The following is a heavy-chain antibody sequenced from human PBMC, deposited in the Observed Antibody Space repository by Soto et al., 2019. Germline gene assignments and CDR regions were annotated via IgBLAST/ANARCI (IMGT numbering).Heavy chain of an antibody. V-gene: IGHV4-59*01. CDR2: IYYSGST. D-gene: IGHD3-3*01. CDR1: GGSISSYY. CDR3: ARGIIGYYDPRLFDY. Sequence: SETLSLTCTVSGGSISSYYWSWIRQPPGKGLEWIGYIYYSGSTNYNPSLKSRVTISVDTSKNQFSLKLSSVTAADTAVYYCARGIIGYYDPRLFDYWGQGTLGTVSS. J-gene: IGHJ4*02.